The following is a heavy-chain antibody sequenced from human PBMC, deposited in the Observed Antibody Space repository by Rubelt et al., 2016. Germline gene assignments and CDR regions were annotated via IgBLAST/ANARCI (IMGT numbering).Heavy chain of an antibody. V-gene: IGHV3-73*01. CDR3: TRLAGYGGNVY. Sequence: VQLVESGGGLVQPGGSLKLSCAASGFTFSGSAMHWVRQASGKGLEWVGRIRSKANSYATAYAASVKGRFTISRDDSKNTAYLQMNSLKTEDTAVYYCTRLAGYGGNVYWGQGTLVTVSS. D-gene: IGHD4-23*01. CDR2: IRSKANSYAT. CDR1: GFTFSGSA. J-gene: IGHJ4*02.